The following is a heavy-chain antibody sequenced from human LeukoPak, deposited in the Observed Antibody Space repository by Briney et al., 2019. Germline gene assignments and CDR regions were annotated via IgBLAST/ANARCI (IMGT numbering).Heavy chain of an antibody. J-gene: IGHJ4*02. CDR1: GSTFSSYA. CDR3: AREGSGWYYFDY. V-gene: IGHV3-30*04. Sequence: GGSLRLSCAASGSTFSSYAMHWVRQAPGKGLEWVAVISYDGSNKYYADSVKGRFTISRDNSKNTLYLQMNSLRAEDTAVYYCAREGSGWYYFDYWGQGTLVTVSS. D-gene: IGHD6-19*01. CDR2: ISYDGSNK.